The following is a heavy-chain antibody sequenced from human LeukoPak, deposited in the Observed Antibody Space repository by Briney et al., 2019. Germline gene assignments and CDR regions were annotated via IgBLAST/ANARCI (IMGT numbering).Heavy chain of an antibody. CDR1: GFTPCSYA. D-gene: IGHD3-10*01. CDR3: ARELFGSGSCPDY. J-gene: IGHJ4*02. V-gene: IGHV3-33*01. Sequence: VGTPRLSCTAPGFTPCSYAIHCICDTPPEGQEWVARLRHDGSNRYYSESVKGRVTMSRDNSKNTVYLQINSLSAEDTAVYYCARELFGSGSCPDYWGQGTRVTVSS. CDR2: LRHDGSNR.